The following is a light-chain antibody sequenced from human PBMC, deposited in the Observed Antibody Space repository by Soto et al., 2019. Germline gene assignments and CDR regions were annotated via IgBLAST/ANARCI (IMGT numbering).Light chain of an antibody. CDR3: QQFHVYPFT. Sequence: DIQLTQSPSFLSASVGDRVTTTCRASQGVSSDLAWYQQKPGKAPKLLINAASTLQSGVSSRYSGSGSGTDFTLTISSLQPEDIATYYCQQFHVYPFTLGPGTKVDLE. V-gene: IGKV1-9*01. CDR1: QGVSSD. J-gene: IGKJ3*01. CDR2: AAS.